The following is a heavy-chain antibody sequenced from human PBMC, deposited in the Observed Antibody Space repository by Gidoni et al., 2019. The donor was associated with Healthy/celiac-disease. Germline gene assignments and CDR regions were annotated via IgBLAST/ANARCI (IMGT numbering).Heavy chain of an antibody. J-gene: IGHJ4*02. CDR2: IYYSGST. CDR1: GRSISSSSYY. Sequence: QLQLQESGPGLVKPSETLSLTCTVSGRSISSSSYYWGWIRQPPGKGLEWIGSIYYSGSTYYNPSLKSRVTISVDTSKNQFSLKLSSVTAADTAVYYCARLSEYSSSWNYYFDYWGQGTLVTVSS. V-gene: IGHV4-39*01. CDR3: ARLSEYSSSWNYYFDY. D-gene: IGHD6-13*01.